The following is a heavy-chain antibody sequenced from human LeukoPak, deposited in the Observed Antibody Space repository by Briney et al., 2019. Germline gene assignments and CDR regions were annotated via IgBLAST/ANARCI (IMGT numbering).Heavy chain of an antibody. Sequence: SVKVSCKASGGTFSSYAISWVRQAPGQGLEWMGRIIPIFGTANYAQKFQGRVTITTDESTSTAYMELSSLRSEDTAVYYCAREVSSSGWYPKDAFDIWGRGTMVTVSS. CDR2: IIPIFGTA. CDR1: GGTFSSYA. D-gene: IGHD6-19*01. J-gene: IGHJ3*02. V-gene: IGHV1-69*05. CDR3: AREVSSSGWYPKDAFDI.